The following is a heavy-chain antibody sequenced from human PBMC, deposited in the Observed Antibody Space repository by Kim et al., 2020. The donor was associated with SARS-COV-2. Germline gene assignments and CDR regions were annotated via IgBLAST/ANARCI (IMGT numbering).Heavy chain of an antibody. CDR1: GFTFSNAW. Sequence: GGSLRLSCAASGFTFSNAWMSWVRQAPGKGLEWVGRIKSKTDGGTTDYAAPVKGRFTISRDDSKNTLYLQMNSLKTEDTAVYYCTTVTGTIAAAEDRDYGMDVWGQGTTVTVSS. CDR2: IKSKTDGGTT. J-gene: IGHJ6*02. D-gene: IGHD6-13*01. V-gene: IGHV3-15*01. CDR3: TTVTGTIAAAEDRDYGMDV.